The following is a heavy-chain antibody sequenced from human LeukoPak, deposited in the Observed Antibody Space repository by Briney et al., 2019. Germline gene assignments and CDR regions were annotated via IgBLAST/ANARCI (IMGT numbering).Heavy chain of an antibody. D-gene: IGHD1-26*01. V-gene: IGHV1-46*01. Sequence: GASVKVSCKASGYTLTSYYPHWVRQAPGQGLEWMAIINPSGGSTSHAQKFQGRVTMTRNTSISTAYMELSSLRSEDTAVYYCARGLLSGSYYYWGQGTLVTVSS. J-gene: IGHJ4*02. CDR3: ARGLLSGSYYY. CDR2: INPSGGST. CDR1: GYTLTSYY.